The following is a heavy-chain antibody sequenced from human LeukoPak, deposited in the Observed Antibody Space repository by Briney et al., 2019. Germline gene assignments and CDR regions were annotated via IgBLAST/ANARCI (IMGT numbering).Heavy chain of an antibody. Sequence: AASVKVSCKASGYTFTGYYMHWVRQAPGQGLEWMGWINPNSGGTNYAQKFQGRVTMTRDTSISTAYMELSRLRSDDTAVYYCARRGRGGWSSSEADYWGQGTLVTVSS. CDR1: GYTFTGYY. CDR3: ARRGRGGWSSSEADY. J-gene: IGHJ4*02. V-gene: IGHV1-2*02. CDR2: INPNSGGT. D-gene: IGHD6-19*01.